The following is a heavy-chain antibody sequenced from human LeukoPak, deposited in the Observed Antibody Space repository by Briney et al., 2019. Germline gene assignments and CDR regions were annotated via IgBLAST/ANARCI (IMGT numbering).Heavy chain of an antibody. CDR3: AKSRSYDSSGYSFDY. CDR2: ISGSGGST. D-gene: IGHD3-22*01. J-gene: IGHJ4*02. Sequence: GGSLRLSCTASGFTFSSYGMSWVRQAPGKGPDWVSAISGSGGSTYYADSVKGRFSISRDNSKNTLYLQMNSLKAEDTAVYYCAKSRSYDSSGYSFDYWGQGTLVTVSS. CDR1: GFTFSSYG. V-gene: IGHV3-23*01.